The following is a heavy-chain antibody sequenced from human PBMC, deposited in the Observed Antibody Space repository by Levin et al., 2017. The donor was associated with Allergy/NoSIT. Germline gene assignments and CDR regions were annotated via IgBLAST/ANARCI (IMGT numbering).Heavy chain of an antibody. Sequence: SQTLSLTCTVSGASVSGADYYWSWIRQPPGKGLEWVGYIYHNGITFYSPSLKSRLTISLDTSKNHFSLNLNSMTAADTAVYYCARSPDCTTTSCFSLFDYWGQGALVTVSS. CDR3: ARSPDCTTTSCFSLFDY. J-gene: IGHJ4*02. CDR1: GASVSGADYY. CDR2: IYHNGIT. D-gene: IGHD2-2*01. V-gene: IGHV4-30-4*01.